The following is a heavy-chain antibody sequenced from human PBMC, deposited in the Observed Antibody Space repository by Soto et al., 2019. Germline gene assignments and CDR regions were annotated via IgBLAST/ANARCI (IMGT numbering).Heavy chain of an antibody. CDR2: LYYSGST. J-gene: IGHJ4*02. Sequence: PSETLSLTCTVSGGSISSYYWSWIRQPPGQGLAWIGYLYYSGSTNYNPSLKSRVTISVDTSKNQFSLKLSSVTAADTAVYYCARGRQLGTFDYWGQGTLVTVSS. CDR1: GGSISSYY. V-gene: IGHV4-59*01. CDR3: ARGRQLGTFDY. D-gene: IGHD6-6*01.